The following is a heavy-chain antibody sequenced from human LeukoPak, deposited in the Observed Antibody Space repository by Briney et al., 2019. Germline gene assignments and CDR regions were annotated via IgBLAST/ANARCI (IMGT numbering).Heavy chain of an antibody. CDR3: ARLSSSGPKNYYYYMDV. V-gene: IGHV1-8*01. CDR2: MNPNSGNT. D-gene: IGHD3-22*01. CDR1: GYTFTSYD. Sequence: VASVKVSCKASGYTFTSYDINWVRQATGQGLEWMGWMNPNSGNTGYAQKFQGRVTMTRNTSISTAYMELSSLRSEDTAVYYCARLSSSGPKNYYYYMDVWGKGTTVTISS. J-gene: IGHJ6*03.